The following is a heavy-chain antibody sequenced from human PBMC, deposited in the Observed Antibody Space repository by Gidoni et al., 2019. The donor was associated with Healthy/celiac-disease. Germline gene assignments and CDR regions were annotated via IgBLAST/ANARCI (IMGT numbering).Heavy chain of an antibody. D-gene: IGHD7-27*01. CDR1: GFTFSSYG. CDR2: IWYDGSNK. V-gene: IGHV3-33*01. Sequence: QVQLVESGGGVVQPGRSLRLDCAASGFTFSSYGMHWVRRAPGKGLEWVAVIWYDGSNKYYADSVKGRFTISRDNSKNTLYLQMNSLRAEDTAVYYCARPGLGAFDIWGQGTMVTVSS. J-gene: IGHJ3*02. CDR3: ARPGLGAFDI.